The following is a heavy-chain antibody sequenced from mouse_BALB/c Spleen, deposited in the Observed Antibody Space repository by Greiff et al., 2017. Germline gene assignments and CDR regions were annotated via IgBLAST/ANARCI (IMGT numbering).Heavy chain of an antibody. V-gene: IGHV1-69*02. CDR1: GYTFTSYW. J-gene: IGHJ3*01. CDR2: IDPSDSET. Sequence: QVQLQQSGAELVKPGAPVKLSCKASGYTFTSYWMNWVKQRPGRGLEWIGRIDPSDSETHYNQKFKDKATLTVDKSSSTAYIQLSSLTSEDSAVYYCARGKDRFAYWGQGTLVTVSA. CDR3: ARGKDRFAY.